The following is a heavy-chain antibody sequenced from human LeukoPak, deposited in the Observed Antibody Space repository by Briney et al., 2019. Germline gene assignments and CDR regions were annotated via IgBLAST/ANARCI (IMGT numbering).Heavy chain of an antibody. CDR1: GFTFSSYG. CDR3: AKSGWVPLRYFDWLSPPGAFDI. D-gene: IGHD3-9*01. CDR2: ISGSGGST. V-gene: IGHV3-23*01. Sequence: PGGSLRLSCAASGFTFSSYGMSWVRQAPGKGLEWVSAISGSGGSTYYADSVKGRFTISRDNSKNTLYLQMNGLRAEDTAVYYCAKSGWVPLRYFDWLSPPGAFDIWGQGTMVTVSS. J-gene: IGHJ3*02.